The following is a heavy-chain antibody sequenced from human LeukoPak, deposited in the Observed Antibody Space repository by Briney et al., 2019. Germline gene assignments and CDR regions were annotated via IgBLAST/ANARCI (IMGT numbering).Heavy chain of an antibody. D-gene: IGHD6-13*01. CDR2: IYYSGST. CDR3: ARDVPAAAYNWFDP. J-gene: IGHJ5*02. CDR1: GGSISSSSYY. Sequence: PSETLSLTCTVSGGSISSSSYYWGWFRQPPGKGLEWIGSIYYSGSTYYNPSLKSRVTISVDTSKNQFSLKLSSVTAADTAVYYCARDVPAAAYNWFDPWGQGTLVTVSS. V-gene: IGHV4-39*07.